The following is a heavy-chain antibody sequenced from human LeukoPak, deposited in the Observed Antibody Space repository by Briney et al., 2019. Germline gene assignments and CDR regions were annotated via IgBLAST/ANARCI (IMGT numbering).Heavy chain of an antibody. Sequence: PGGSLRLSCAASGFTFSSYSMNWVRQAPGKGLEWVSSISSSSSSYIYYADSVKGRFTISRDNAKNSLYLQMNSLRAEDTAVYYCARDPRLWGSSDYWGQGTLVTVSS. CDR2: ISSSSSSYI. CDR3: ARDPRLWGSSDY. J-gene: IGHJ4*02. V-gene: IGHV3-21*01. CDR1: GFTFSSYS. D-gene: IGHD7-27*01.